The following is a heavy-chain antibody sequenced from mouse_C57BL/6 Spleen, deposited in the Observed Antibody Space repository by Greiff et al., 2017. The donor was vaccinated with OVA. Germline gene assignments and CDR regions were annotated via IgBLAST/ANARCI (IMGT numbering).Heavy chain of an antibody. CDR2: ISYDGNN. CDR3: ARDRQTWYFDV. Sequence: DVQLQQSGPGLVKPSQSLSLPCSVTGYSITSGYYWNWIRQFPGNTLEWMGYISYDGNNNYNPTLKNPITITLDTSKNQFFLKLNSVTTEDTATYYCARDRQTWYFDVWGTGATVTVSS. CDR1: GYSITSGYY. J-gene: IGHJ1*03. V-gene: IGHV3-6*01. D-gene: IGHD6-1*01.